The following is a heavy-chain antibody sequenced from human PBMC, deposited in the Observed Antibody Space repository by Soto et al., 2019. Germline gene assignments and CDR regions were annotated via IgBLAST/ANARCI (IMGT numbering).Heavy chain of an antibody. J-gene: IGHJ4*02. CDR1: GFTFDDYG. CDR2: INWNGGST. V-gene: IGHV3-20*04. CDR3: ARVWYYDSSGYFIPYYFDY. Sequence: PGGSLRLSCAASGFTFDDYGMSWVRQAPGKGLEWVSGINWNGGSTGYADSVRGRFTISRDNAKNSLYLQMNSLRAEDTALYYCARVWYYDSSGYFIPYYFDYWGQGTLVTVSS. D-gene: IGHD3-22*01.